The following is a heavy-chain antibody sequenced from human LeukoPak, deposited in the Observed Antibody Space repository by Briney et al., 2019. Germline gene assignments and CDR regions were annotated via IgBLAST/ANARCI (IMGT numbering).Heavy chain of an antibody. D-gene: IGHD5-18*01. CDR1: GGSISSYY. J-gene: IGHJ4*02. CDR2: IYTSGST. CDR3: ARDGFTAMVDY. V-gene: IGHV4-4*07. Sequence: SETLSLTCTVSGGSISSYYWSWIRQPPGKGREWIGRIYTSGSTNYNPSLKSRVTMSVDTSKNQFSLKLSSVTAADTAVYYCARDGFTAMVDYWGQGTLVTVSS.